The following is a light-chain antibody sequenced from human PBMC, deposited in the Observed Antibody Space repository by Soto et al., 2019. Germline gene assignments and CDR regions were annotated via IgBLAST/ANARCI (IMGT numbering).Light chain of an antibody. CDR2: WAS. Sequence: DIVMTQSPDSLAVSLGERATINCKSSQSVLYSSNNKNYLAWYHQKPGQPPKLLIYWASTRESGVPDRFSGSGSGTDFPLTISSLQAEDVAVYYCQHYYSTPPTFGQGTKLEIK. J-gene: IGKJ2*01. CDR1: QSVLYSSNNKNY. CDR3: QHYYSTPPT. V-gene: IGKV4-1*01.